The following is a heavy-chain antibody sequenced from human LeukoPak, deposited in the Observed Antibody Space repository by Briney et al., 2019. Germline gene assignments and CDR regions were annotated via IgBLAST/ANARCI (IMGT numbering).Heavy chain of an antibody. Sequence: PGGSLRLSCAASGFTFSNYWMSWVRQAPGKGLEWVANIKQDGSEKYYVDSVKGRFTISRDNAKNSLYLQMNSLRAEDTAVYYCARAFTMIVVVPGYWGQGTLVTVSS. CDR1: GFTFSNYW. CDR3: ARAFTMIVVVPGY. V-gene: IGHV3-7*01. J-gene: IGHJ4*02. D-gene: IGHD3-22*01. CDR2: IKQDGSEK.